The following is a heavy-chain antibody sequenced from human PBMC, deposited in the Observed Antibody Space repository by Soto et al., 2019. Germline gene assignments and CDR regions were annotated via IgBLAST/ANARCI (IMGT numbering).Heavy chain of an antibody. Sequence: EVRLVESGGGLVKPGGSLRLSCAASGFTFSNVWMSWVRQAPGKGLEWVVRVKSKSDGATTDYAAPVKGRFTVSRDDSQNTLSRQMESLKIEDTAVYFCTTAAGGMWGADYWGQGTPVTVSS. CDR2: VKSKSDGATT. J-gene: IGHJ4*02. CDR3: TTAAGGMWGADY. V-gene: IGHV3-15*01. D-gene: IGHD1-26*01. CDR1: GFTFSNVW.